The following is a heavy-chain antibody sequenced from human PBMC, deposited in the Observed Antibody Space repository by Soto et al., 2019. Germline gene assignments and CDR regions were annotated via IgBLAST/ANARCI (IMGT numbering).Heavy chain of an antibody. J-gene: IGHJ6*02. Sequence: SETLSLTCTVSGGSISSYYWSWIRQPPGKGLEWIGYIYYSGVIKYNPSLKSRVTVSVDASKNQFSLRLRSVTAADTAVYYCARNFDPYYFGLDVWGQGTTVTVSS. CDR2: IYYSGVI. CDR1: GGSISSYY. D-gene: IGHD2-21*01. V-gene: IGHV4-59*01. CDR3: ARNFDPYYFGLDV.